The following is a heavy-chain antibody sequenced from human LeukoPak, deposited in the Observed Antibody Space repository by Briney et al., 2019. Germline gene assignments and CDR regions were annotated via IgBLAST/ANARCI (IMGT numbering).Heavy chain of an antibody. CDR1: GFTFSSYA. CDR3: ARAPTYSSGWYYFDY. D-gene: IGHD6-19*01. V-gene: IGHV3-23*01. Sequence: GGSLRLSCAASGFTFSSYAMSWVRQAPGKGLEWVSAISGSGGSTYYADSVKGRFTISRDNSKNTLYLQMNSLRAEDTAVYYCARAPTYSSGWYYFDYWGQGTLVTVSS. CDR2: ISGSGGST. J-gene: IGHJ4*02.